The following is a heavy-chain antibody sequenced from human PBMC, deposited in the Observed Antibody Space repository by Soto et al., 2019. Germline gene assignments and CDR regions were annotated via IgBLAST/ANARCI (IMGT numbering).Heavy chain of an antibody. Sequence: GSLRLSCAASGFTFSDYYMSWIRQAPGKGLEWVSYISSSGSTIYYADSVKGRFTISRDNAKNSVYLQMNSLRAWDTAVYDCASVSHYDFWSGYSGYYYYYGMDVWGQGTTVTVSS. CDR3: ASVSHYDFWSGYSGYYYYYGMDV. CDR2: ISSSGSTI. J-gene: IGHJ6*02. V-gene: IGHV3-11*01. CDR1: GFTFSDYY. D-gene: IGHD3-3*01.